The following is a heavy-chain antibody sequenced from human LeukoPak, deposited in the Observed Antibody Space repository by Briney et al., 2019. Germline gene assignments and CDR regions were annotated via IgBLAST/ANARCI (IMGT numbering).Heavy chain of an antibody. CDR1: GFTFTSSP. V-gene: IGHV1-58*01. Sequence: SVKVSCKASGFTFTSSPVQWVRQARGQGLEWIGWIDFGSGSKNYAQKFQERVTITRDMSTRTAYMAQSRLRSEDPAVYYCAARNAYGDYTLCFDYWGQGTLVTVSS. CDR3: AARNAYGDYTLCFDY. CDR2: IDFGSGSK. J-gene: IGHJ4*02. D-gene: IGHD4-17*01.